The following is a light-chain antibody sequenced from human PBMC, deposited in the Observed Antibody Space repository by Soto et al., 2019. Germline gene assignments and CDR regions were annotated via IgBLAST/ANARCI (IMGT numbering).Light chain of an antibody. V-gene: IGKV1-33*01. J-gene: IGKJ3*01. CDR1: QDISKF. Sequence: DIQMTQSPSSLSASIGDRVSFTCQASQDISKFLNWYQHKPGQAPSLLIYDASKSHFGVPSRFSGSVYRQDFTFTITGLPPEPNATYSCQKYENCPYTFGLGTKVDI. CDR2: DAS. CDR3: QKYENCPYT.